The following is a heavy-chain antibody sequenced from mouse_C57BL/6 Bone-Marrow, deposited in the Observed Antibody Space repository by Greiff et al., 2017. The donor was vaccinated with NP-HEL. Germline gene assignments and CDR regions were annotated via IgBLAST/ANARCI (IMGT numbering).Heavy chain of an antibody. D-gene: IGHD1-1*01. V-gene: IGHV14-3*01. J-gene: IGHJ3*01. CDR3: ARSYGSSPFAY. CDR1: GFIFINTS. CDR2: FVPAIGNT. Sequence: VPLQQSVAEFVRPGASVKLSCTASGFIFINTSLLWVTQMPEQGLEWIGPFVPAIGNTKYAPKFQGKATVTADTSSNTAYLQLSSLTTEDTAICYCARSYGSSPFAYWGQGTLVTVSA.